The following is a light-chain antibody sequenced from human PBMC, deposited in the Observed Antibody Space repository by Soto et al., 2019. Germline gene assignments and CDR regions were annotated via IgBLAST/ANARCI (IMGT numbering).Light chain of an antibody. J-gene: IGKJ4*01. Sequence: DIQMTQSPSSLSASVGDRVTITCRASQGINNFVAWYQQKPGEVPKLLIYAASTLQSGVPSRFSGSGFGTDFVVTISSLEPEDVATYYCQKYDSVPLPFGGGTRVEIK. CDR1: QGINNF. V-gene: IGKV1-27*01. CDR2: AAS. CDR3: QKYDSVPLP.